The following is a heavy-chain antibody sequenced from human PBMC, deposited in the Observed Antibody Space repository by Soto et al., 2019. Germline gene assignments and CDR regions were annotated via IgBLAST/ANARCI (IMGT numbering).Heavy chain of an antibody. Sequence: GGSLRLSCAASGFTFSNYAMSWVRRAPGKGLEWVSSISGSGGGTFYADSVKGRFTISRDNFKNTLYLQMNSLRAEDTALYYCARAISLIMAAPAYWGQGTLVTVSS. V-gene: IGHV3-23*01. J-gene: IGHJ4*02. CDR2: ISGSGGGT. CDR1: GFTFSNYA. CDR3: ARAISLIMAAPAY. D-gene: IGHD2-8*01.